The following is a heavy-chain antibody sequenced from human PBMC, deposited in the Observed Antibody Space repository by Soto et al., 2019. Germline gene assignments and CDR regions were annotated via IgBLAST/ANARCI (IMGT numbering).Heavy chain of an antibody. Sequence: GGSLRLSCVASGLGFSSYGMHWVRQAPGKGLGGVAFIWNEGSNKFHAESVKGRFTVYRDNSRRRIYLQMNSLRVDDTALYYCARNLPPGAFDYWGQGTQVTVSS. CDR1: GLGFSSYG. J-gene: IGHJ4*02. V-gene: IGHV3-33*01. CDR3: ARNLPPGAFDY. CDR2: IWNEGSNK.